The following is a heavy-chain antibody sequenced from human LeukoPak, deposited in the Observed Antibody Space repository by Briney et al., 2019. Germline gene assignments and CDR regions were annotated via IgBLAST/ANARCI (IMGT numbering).Heavy chain of an antibody. CDR1: GLTFSSYA. CDR2: ISGSGGST. V-gene: IGHV3-23*01. Sequence: GGSLRLSCAASGLTFSSYAMSWVRQAPGKGLEWVSAISGSGGSTYYADSVKGRFTISRDNSKNTLYLQMNSLRAEDTAVYYCAKAQVKRGYSYGLVGDLDYWGQGTLVTVSS. D-gene: IGHD5-18*01. J-gene: IGHJ4*02. CDR3: AKAQVKRGYSYGLVGDLDY.